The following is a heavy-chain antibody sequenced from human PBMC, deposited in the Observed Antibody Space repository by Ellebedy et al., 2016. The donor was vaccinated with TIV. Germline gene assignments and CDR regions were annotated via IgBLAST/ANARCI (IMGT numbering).Heavy chain of an antibody. V-gene: IGHV3-30*02. D-gene: IGHD3-22*01. CDR3: AKYGDCTSCYFLDV. CDR1: GFTFSRHG. J-gene: IGHJ6*02. CDR2: ISYAASIK. Sequence: GESLKIPCAASGFTFSRHGIHWLRQAPGKGLEWVAFISYAASIKYYALSVKGRFTISRDNSRNSLYLQMNSLRVEDTAVYYCAKYGDCTSCYFLDVWGQGTAVTVSS.